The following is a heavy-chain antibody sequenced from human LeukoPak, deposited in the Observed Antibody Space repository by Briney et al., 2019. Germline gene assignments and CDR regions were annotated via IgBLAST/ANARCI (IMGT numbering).Heavy chain of an antibody. CDR2: INSDGSST. CDR1: GFTFSSYW. V-gene: IGHV3-74*01. CDR3: ARGRTSRYCSSTSCPYNWFDP. Sequence: GGSLRLSCAASGFTFSSYWMHWVRQAPGKGLVWVSRINSDGSSTCYADSVKGRFTISRDNAKNTLYLQMNSLRAEDTAVYYCARGRTSRYCSSTSCPYNWFDPWGQGTLVTVSS. J-gene: IGHJ5*02. D-gene: IGHD2-2*01.